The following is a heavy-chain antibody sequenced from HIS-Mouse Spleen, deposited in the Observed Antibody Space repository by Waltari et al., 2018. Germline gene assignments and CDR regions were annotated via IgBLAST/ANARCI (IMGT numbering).Heavy chain of an antibody. CDR1: GGSISSSSYS. J-gene: IGHJ2*01. Sequence: QLQLQESGPGLVKPSETLSLTCPVPGGSISSSSYSWGRIRQPPGKGLEWLGSIYYSGSTYYNPSLKSRVTISVDTSKNQFSLKLSSVTAADTAVYYCAREIPYSSSWYDWYFDLWGRGTLVTVSS. V-gene: IGHV4-39*07. D-gene: IGHD6-13*01. CDR2: IYYSGST. CDR3: AREIPYSSSWYDWYFDL.